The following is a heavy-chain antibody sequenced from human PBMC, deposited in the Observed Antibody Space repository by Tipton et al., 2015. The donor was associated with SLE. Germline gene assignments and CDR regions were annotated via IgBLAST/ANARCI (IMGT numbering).Heavy chain of an antibody. D-gene: IGHD6-13*01. CDR2: IYTSGST. V-gene: IGHV4-4*09. Sequence: TLSLTCTVSGGSISSYYWSWIRQSPGKGLEWIGYIYTSGSTNYNPSLKSRVTISVDTSKNQFSLKLSSVTAADTAVYYCARDGQQLVYDAFDLWGQGTMVTVSS. CDR1: GGSISSYY. CDR3: ARDGQQLVYDAFDL. J-gene: IGHJ3*01.